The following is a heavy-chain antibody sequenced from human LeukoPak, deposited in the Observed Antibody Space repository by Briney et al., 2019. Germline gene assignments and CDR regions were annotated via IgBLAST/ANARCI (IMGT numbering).Heavy chain of an antibody. CDR1: GFTFSSYW. D-gene: IGHD6-13*01. J-gene: IGHJ6*02. CDR3: ARGQQLGAYGMDV. V-gene: IGHV3-74*01. Sequence: PGGSLRLSCAASGFTFSSYWMHWVRQAPGKGLVWVSRINSDGSSTSYADSVKGRFTISRDNAKNTLYLQKNSLRAEDTAVYYCARGQQLGAYGMDVWGQGTTVTVSS. CDR2: INSDGSST.